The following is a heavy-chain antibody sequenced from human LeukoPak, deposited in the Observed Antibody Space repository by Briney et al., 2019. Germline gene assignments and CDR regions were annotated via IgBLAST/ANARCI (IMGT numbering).Heavy chain of an antibody. Sequence: GASVKVSCKASGYTFTSYYMHWVRQAPGQGLEWMGIINPSGGSTSYAQKFQGRVTMTRDMSTSTVYMELSSLRSDDTAVYYCARVSGSYSDFDYWGQGTLVTVSS. D-gene: IGHD1-26*01. CDR1: GYTFTSYY. V-gene: IGHV1-46*01. CDR3: ARVSGSYSDFDY. CDR2: INPSGGST. J-gene: IGHJ4*02.